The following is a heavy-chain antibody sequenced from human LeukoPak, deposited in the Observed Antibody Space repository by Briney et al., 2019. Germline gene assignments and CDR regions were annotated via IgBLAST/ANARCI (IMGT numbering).Heavy chain of an antibody. D-gene: IGHD6-19*01. CDR2: IYYSGST. Sequence: PSETLSLTCTVSGGSISSYYWSWIRQTPGKGLEWIGDIYYSGSTNYNPSLKSRVTISVDTSKNQFSLKLSSVTAADTAVYYCARQWATSGWVFDWFDPWGQGTLVTVSS. CDR1: GGSISSYY. V-gene: IGHV4-59*08. CDR3: ARQWATSGWVFDWFDP. J-gene: IGHJ5*02.